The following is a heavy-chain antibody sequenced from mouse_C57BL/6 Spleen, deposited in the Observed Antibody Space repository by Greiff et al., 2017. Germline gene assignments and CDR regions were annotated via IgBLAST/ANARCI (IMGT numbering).Heavy chain of an antibody. CDR1: GYTFTEYT. J-gene: IGHJ2*01. Sequence: QVQLQQSGAELVKPGASVKLSCKASGYTFTEYTIHWVKQRPGQGLEWIGWFYPGSGSIKYNEKFKDKATLTADKSSSTAYMELSRLTSEDSAVYFCARDEGGYGASYAYYFDNWGQGTTLTVSS. CDR3: ARDEGGYGASYAYYFDN. D-gene: IGHD1-1*01. CDR2: FYPGSGSI. V-gene: IGHV1-62-2*01.